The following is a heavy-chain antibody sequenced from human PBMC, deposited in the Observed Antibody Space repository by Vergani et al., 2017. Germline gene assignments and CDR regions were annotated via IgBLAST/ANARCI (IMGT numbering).Heavy chain of an antibody. V-gene: IGHV1-69*06. CDR2: IIPIFGTA. D-gene: IGHD3-10*01. Sequence: QVQLVQSGAEVKKPGASVKVSCKASGCTFTSYAISWVRQAPGQGLEWMGGIIPIFGTANYAQKFQGRVTITADKSTSTAYMELSSLSSEDTAVYYCVVRGNTEVSYMDVWGKGTTVTVSS. CDR3: VVRGNTEVSYMDV. CDR1: GCTFTSYA. J-gene: IGHJ6*03.